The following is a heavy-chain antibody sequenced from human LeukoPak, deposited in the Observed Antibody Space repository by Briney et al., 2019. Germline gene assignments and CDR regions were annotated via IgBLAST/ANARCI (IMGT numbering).Heavy chain of an antibody. V-gene: IGHV3-23*01. J-gene: IGHJ5*02. CDR1: GFTFSSYA. D-gene: IGHD1-1*01. Sequence: GGSLRLSCAASGFTFSSYAMSWVRQAPGKVLQWVATISASGGETNYADSVKGRFTISRDNSNYILYLQMNSLTDAGTAVYYCANRGTTGSWGQGTLVAVSS. CDR2: ISASGGET. CDR3: ANRGTTGS.